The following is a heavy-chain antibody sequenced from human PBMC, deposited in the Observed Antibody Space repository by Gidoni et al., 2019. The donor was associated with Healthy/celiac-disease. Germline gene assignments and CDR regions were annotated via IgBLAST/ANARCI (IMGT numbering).Heavy chain of an antibody. D-gene: IGHD3-3*01. CDR2: MNPNSGNT. CDR3: ARARTFSYYDFWSGYYTGFDY. V-gene: IGHV1-8*01. CDR1: GYTFTSYD. Sequence: QVQLVQSGAEVKKPGASVKVSCKASGYTFTSYDINWVRQATGQGLEWMGWMNPNSGNTGYAQKFQGRVTMTRNTSISTAYMELSSLRSEDTAGYYCARARTFSYYDFWSGYYTGFDYWGQGTLVTVSS. J-gene: IGHJ4*02.